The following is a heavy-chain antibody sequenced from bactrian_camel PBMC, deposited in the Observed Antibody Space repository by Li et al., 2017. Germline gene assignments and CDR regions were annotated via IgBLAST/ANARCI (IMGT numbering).Heavy chain of an antibody. D-gene: IGHD2*01. Sequence: VQLVESGGGSVQAGGSLRLSCTYTRRPNYVTWFRQGPGNGREGVAGIYTGGGDGHYADAVKGRFTISHDNAKKTAYLQMNTLKPEDSGMYYCAAELRPYCSGSFLARRANFEGQGTQVTVS. CDR1: YTRRPNY. CDR2: IYTGGGDG. V-gene: IGHV3S40*01. J-gene: IGHJ4*01.